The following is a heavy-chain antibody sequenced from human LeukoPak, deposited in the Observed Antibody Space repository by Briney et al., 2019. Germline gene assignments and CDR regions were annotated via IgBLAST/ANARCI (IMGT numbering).Heavy chain of an antibody. CDR1: GFTFSSDS. J-gene: IGHJ6*02. V-gene: IGHV3-21*01. CDR3: AREESGMDV. CDR2: ISISSSYI. Sequence: GGSLRLSCAASGFTFSSDSMDWVRQAPGKGLEWVSFISISSSYIYYADSVKGRFTISRDNAKNALYLQMNSLRAEDTAVYYCAREESGMDVWGQGTTVTVSS.